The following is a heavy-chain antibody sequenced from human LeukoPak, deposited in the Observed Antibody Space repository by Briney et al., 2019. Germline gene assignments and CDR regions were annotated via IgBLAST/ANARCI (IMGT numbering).Heavy chain of an antibody. V-gene: IGHV3-23*01. CDR2: ISAGGST. D-gene: IGHD2-15*01. CDR1: GFTFSNYA. Sequence: GASLRLYCAASGFTFSNYAMSWVRQVPGKGLEWVSAISAGGSTYYADSVRGRFTISRDNSKNTLCLQMNTLRAEDTALYYCAKAVVGVAAIAYWGRGTLVTVSS. J-gene: IGHJ4*02. CDR3: AKAVVGVAAIAY.